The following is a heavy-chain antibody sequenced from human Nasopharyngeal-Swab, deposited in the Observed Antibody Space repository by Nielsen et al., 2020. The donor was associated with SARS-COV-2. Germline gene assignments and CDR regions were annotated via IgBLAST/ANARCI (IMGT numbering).Heavy chain of an antibody. J-gene: IGHJ4*02. Sequence: WIRQPPGKGLEWVANIKQDGSGKYYVDSVKGRFTISRDNAKNSLYLQMNSLRAEDTAVYYCARNGTTYYDFWSGYYYYFDYWGQGTLVTVSS. CDR2: IKQDGSGK. CDR3: ARNGTTYYDFWSGYYYYFDY. V-gene: IGHV3-7*01. D-gene: IGHD3-3*01.